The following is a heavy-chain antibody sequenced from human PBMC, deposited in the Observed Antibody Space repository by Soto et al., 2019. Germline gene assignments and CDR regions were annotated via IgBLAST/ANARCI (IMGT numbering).Heavy chain of an antibody. CDR2: IKQDVSEK. Sequence: GGSLRLSCAASGFTFSSYWMSWVRQAPGKGLEWVANIKQDVSEKYYVDSWKGRFTISRDNAKNSLYLKMNSLRAEDTAVYSCARDLGGDYGASFSYYSYGMDVWGQGTTVTVSS. D-gene: IGHD4-17*01. CDR3: ARDLGGDYGASFSYYSYGMDV. V-gene: IGHV3-7*05. J-gene: IGHJ6*02. CDR1: GFTFSSYW.